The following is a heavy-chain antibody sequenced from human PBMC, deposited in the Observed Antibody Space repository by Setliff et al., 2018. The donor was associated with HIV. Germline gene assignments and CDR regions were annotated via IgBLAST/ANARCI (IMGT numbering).Heavy chain of an antibody. CDR2: VYYTGTS. CDR3: ARGESTTWDLAEYFQH. V-gene: IGHV4-31*03. J-gene: IGHJ1*01. CDR1: GVSVSSGGYY. Sequence: SETLSLTCTVSGVSVSSGGYYWSWIRQHPGKGLEWIGYVYYTGTSYFNPSLKSRITISVDTSKNHFTLKLGFVTAADTAVYYCARGESTTWDLAEYFQHWGHGTLVTV. D-gene: IGHD2-2*01.